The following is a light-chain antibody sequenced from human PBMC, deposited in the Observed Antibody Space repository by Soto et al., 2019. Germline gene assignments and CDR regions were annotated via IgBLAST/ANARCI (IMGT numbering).Light chain of an antibody. CDR1: SSNIGSNT. Sequence: QSVLTQPPSASGTPGQRVTISCSGSSSNIGSNTVNWYQQLPGTAPKLLIYSNNQRPSGVPDRFSGSKSGTSASLAISGLQSEDEADYYCAAWDDSLNVLFGGGTKRTVL. V-gene: IGLV1-44*01. J-gene: IGLJ2*01. CDR2: SNN. CDR3: AAWDDSLNVL.